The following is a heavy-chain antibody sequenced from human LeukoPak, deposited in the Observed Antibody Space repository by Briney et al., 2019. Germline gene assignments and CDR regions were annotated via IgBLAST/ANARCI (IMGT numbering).Heavy chain of an antibody. J-gene: IGHJ6*02. CDR3: ARIRWLQSDYYYYGMDV. D-gene: IGHD5-24*01. V-gene: IGHV3-30*03. CDR1: GFTFSSYG. Sequence: PGGSLRLSCAASGFTFSSYGMHWVRQAPGKGLEWVAVISYDGSNKYYADSVKGRFTISRDNSKNTLYLQMNSLRAEDTAVYYCARIRWLQSDYYYYGMDVWGQGTTVTVSS. CDR2: ISYDGSNK.